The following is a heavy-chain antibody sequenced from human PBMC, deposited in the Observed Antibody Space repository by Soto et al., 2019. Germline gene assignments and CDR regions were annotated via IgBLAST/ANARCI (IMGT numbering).Heavy chain of an antibody. CDR3: AREGGSYLFGFDY. CDR1: GFTFSSYS. CDR2: ISSSSSYI. Sequence: EVQLVESGGGLVQPGGSLRLSCAASGFTFSSYSMNWVRQAPGKGLEWVSSISSSSSYIYYADSVKGRFTISRDNAKNSLYLQMNSLRAEDTAVYYCAREGGSYLFGFDYWGQGTLVTVSS. V-gene: IGHV3-21*01. D-gene: IGHD1-26*01. J-gene: IGHJ4*02.